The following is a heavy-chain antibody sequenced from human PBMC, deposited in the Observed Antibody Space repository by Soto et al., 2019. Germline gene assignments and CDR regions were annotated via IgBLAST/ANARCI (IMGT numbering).Heavy chain of an antibody. CDR2: IDPSDSYT. J-gene: IGHJ6*02. CDR1: GYSFTSYW. CDR3: ARPGRDGYNYDYYYGMDV. D-gene: IGHD5-12*01. V-gene: IGHV5-10-1*01. Sequence: GESLKISCKGSGYSFTSYWISWVRQMPGKGLEWMGRIDPSDSYTNYSPSFQGHVTISADKSISTAYLQWSSLKASDTAMYYCARPGRDGYNYDYYYGMDVWAKGPRSPSP.